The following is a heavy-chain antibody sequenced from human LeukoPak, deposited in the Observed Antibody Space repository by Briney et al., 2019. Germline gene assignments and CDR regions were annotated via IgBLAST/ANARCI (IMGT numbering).Heavy chain of an antibody. CDR3: ARAVAAFTNWFDP. D-gene: IGHD6-19*01. CDR1: GYTFTGYY. CDR2: IKPSGGST. V-gene: IGHV1-46*01. Sequence: ASVKVSCKASGYTFTGYYMHWVRQAPGQGLEWMGIIKPSGGSTNYAQKFQGRVTLTRDTSTSTVYMELSSLRSEDTAVYYCARAVAAFTNWFDPWGQGTLITVSS. J-gene: IGHJ5*02.